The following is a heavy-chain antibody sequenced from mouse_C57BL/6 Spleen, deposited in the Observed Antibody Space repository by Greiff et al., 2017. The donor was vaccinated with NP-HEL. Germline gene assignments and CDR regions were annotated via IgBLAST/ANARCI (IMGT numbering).Heavy chain of an antibody. J-gene: IGHJ1*03. CDR3: ANPYGSSYFDV. CDR1: GFTFSDYG. D-gene: IGHD1-1*01. CDR2: ISSGSSTI. Sequence: EVNLVESGGGLVKPGGSLKLSCAASGFTFSDYGMHWVRQAPEKGLEWVAYISSGSSTIYYADTVKGRFTISRDNAKNTLFLQMTSLRSEDTAMYYCANPYGSSYFDVWGTGTTVTVSS. V-gene: IGHV5-17*01.